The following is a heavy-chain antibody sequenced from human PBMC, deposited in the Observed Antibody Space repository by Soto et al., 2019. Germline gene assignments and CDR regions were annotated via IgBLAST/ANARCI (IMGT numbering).Heavy chain of an antibody. V-gene: IGHV1-8*01. CDR1: GYTFTSDD. D-gene: IGHD6-6*01. CDR2: MNPNSGNT. CDR3: ARRGLSCSSTSRYHYYGMDV. Sequence: QVQLVQSGAEVKKPGASVKVSCKASGYTFTSDDINWVRQATGQGLEWMGWMNPNSGNTGYAQKFQGRGTMTRNTSISTAYKELSSLRSEDTAVYYCARRGLSCSSTSRYHYYGMDVWGQGTTVTVSS. J-gene: IGHJ6*02.